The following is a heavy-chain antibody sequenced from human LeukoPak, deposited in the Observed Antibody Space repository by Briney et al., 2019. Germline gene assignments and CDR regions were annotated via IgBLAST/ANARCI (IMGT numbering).Heavy chain of an antibody. CDR3: ARDNDFWSGQSY. CDR2: IIPILGIA. J-gene: IGHJ4*02. Sequence: GASVKVSCKASGGTFSSYAISWVRQAPGQGLEWMGRIIPILGIANYAQKFQGRVTITADKSTSTAYMEPSSLRSEDTAVYYCARDNDFWSGQSYWGQGTLVTVSS. D-gene: IGHD3-3*01. V-gene: IGHV1-69*04. CDR1: GGTFSSYA.